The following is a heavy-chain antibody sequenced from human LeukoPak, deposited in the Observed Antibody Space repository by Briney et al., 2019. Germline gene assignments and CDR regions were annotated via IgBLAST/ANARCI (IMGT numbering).Heavy chain of an antibody. CDR1: GGSFSGNY. CDR3: ARGGSSYVNWFDP. Sequence: SETLSLTCAVYGGSFSGNYWSWIRQAPGKGLEWIGEINHSGSTNFNPSLKSRVTISVDTSKNQFSLKLSSVTAADTAVYYCARGGSSYVNWFDPWGQGTLVTVSS. D-gene: IGHD6-6*01. CDR2: INHSGST. V-gene: IGHV4-34*01. J-gene: IGHJ5*02.